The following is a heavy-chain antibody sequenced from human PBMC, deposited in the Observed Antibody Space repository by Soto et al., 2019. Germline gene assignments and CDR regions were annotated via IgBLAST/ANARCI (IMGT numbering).Heavy chain of an antibody. CDR3: ARAAGYSYGSYYYYYGMDV. CDR1: GFTFSSYD. D-gene: IGHD5-18*01. J-gene: IGHJ6*04. CDR2: IGTAGDT. Sequence: PGGSLRLSCAASGFTFSSYDMHWVRQATGKGLEWVSVIGTAGDTYYPGSVKGRFTISRENVKNSFYLQMNSLRAEDTAVYYCARAAGYSYGSYYYYYGMDVWGKGTTVTVSS. V-gene: IGHV3-13*01.